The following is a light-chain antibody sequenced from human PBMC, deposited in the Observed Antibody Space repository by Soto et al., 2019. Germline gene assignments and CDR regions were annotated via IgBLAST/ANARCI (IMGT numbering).Light chain of an antibody. J-gene: IGLJ1*01. Sequence: QLVLTQPASVSGSPGQSITISCTGTSSDVGGYDHVSWYQQHPGKAPKLIIYEVSNWPSGVSNRFSGSKSGNTASLTISGLQAEDEADYYCSSYTTSTTLDVFGTGTQLTVL. CDR3: SSYTTSTTLDV. CDR1: SSDVGGYDH. CDR2: EVS. V-gene: IGLV2-14*01.